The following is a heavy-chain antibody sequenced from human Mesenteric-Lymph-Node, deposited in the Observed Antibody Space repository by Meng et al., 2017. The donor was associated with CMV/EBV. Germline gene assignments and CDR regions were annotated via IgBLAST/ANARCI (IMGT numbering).Heavy chain of an antibody. Sequence: VSGDSISGNTFYWAWIRQTPGKGLEWIATIYYSGSTYYNPSLKRRATLSVDTSNNEFSLRLNSMTAADTGVYYCARHDTVASPFAYWGQGTLVTVSS. D-gene: IGHD6-19*01. V-gene: IGHV4-39*01. CDR1: GDSISGNTFY. CDR2: IYYSGST. J-gene: IGHJ4*02. CDR3: ARHDTVASPFAY.